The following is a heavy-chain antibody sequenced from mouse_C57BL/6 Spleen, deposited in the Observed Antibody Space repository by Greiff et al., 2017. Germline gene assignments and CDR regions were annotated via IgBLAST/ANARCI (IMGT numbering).Heavy chain of an antibody. J-gene: IGHJ4*01. V-gene: IGHV1-26*01. D-gene: IGHD2-10*02. CDR1: GYPFTDSY. CDR3: ARWYGNAMDY. Sequence: VQLQQSGPELVKPGASVTISCKASGYPFTDSYMNWVKQSHGTSLAWIGDINPNNGGTSYNQQFKGKATLTVDKSSSTAYMELRSLTSEDSAVYYCARWYGNAMDYWGQGTTVTVSS. CDR2: INPNNGGT.